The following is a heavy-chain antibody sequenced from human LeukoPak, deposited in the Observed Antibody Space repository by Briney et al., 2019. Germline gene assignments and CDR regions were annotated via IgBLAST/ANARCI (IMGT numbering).Heavy chain of an antibody. V-gene: IGHV4-59*12. J-gene: IGHJ4*02. D-gene: IGHD3-22*01. Sequence: PSETLSLACTVSGGSISSYYWTWIRQPPGKGLEWIGYIYHSGSTNYNPSLKSRVTISVDKSKNQFSLKLSSVTAADTAVYYCARDDDGSGYEGDWGQGTLVTVSS. CDR2: IYHSGST. CDR3: ARDDDGSGYEGD. CDR1: GGSISSYY.